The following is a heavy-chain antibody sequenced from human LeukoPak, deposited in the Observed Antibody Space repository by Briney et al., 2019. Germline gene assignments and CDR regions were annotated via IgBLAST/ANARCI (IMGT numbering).Heavy chain of an antibody. V-gene: IGHV1-18*01. CDR1: GYTFTSYG. CDR3: ARLAVAGNWGYYFDY. Sequence: ASVKVSCKASGYTFTSYGISWVRQAPGRGLEWMGWISAYNGNTNYAQKLQGRVTMTTDTSTSTAYMELRSLRSDDTAVYYCARLAVAGNWGYYFDYWGQGTLVTVSS. CDR2: ISAYNGNT. D-gene: IGHD6-19*01. J-gene: IGHJ4*02.